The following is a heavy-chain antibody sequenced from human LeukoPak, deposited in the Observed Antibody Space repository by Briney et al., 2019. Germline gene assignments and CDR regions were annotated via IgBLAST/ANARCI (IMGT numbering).Heavy chain of an antibody. CDR3: ARLSLGSGYYFDY. CDR1: GGSISSSSYY. V-gene: IGHV4-39*01. D-gene: IGHD3-3*01. J-gene: IGHJ4*02. CDR2: IYYSGSN. Sequence: SETLSLTCTVSGGSISSSSYYWGWIRHPPGKGLEWIGNIYYSGSNHYNPSLRSRVTISVDTTKKQFSLKLSSATAADTAVYYCARLSLGSGYYFDYWGQGTLVTVSS.